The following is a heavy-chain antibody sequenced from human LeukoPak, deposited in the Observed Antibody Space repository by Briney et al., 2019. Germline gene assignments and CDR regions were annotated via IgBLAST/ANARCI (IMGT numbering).Heavy chain of an antibody. V-gene: IGHV3-9*03. Sequence: GGSLRLSCAVSGSTFDDFVMHWIRQAPGKGLEWVSSISWNSNSVGYADSVKGRFTISRDNAKNSLYLQMSSLRTEDMALYYCARETWNAFDIWGQGTMVTVSS. CDR1: GSTFDDFV. CDR2: ISWNSNSV. CDR3: ARETWNAFDI. D-gene: IGHD1-1*01. J-gene: IGHJ3*02.